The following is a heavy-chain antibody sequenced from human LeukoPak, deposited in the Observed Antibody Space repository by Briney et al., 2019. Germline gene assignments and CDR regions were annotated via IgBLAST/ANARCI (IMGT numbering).Heavy chain of an antibody. J-gene: IGHJ2*01. CDR2: IRYDGSNK. V-gene: IGHV3-30*02. CDR3: AKGPGETAAADYWYFDL. D-gene: IGHD5-18*01. Sequence: GGSLRLSCAASGFTVSSNYMSWVRQAPGKGLEWVAFIRYDGSNKYYADSVKGRFTISRDNSKNTLSLQMNSLRGEDTAVYYCAKGPGETAAADYWYFDLWGRGTLVTVSS. CDR1: GFTVSSNY.